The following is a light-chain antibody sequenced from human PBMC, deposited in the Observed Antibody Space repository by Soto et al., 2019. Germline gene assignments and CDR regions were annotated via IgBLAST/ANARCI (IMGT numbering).Light chain of an antibody. J-gene: IGKJ4*01. V-gene: IGKV3-15*01. CDR2: GAS. CDR1: QSVGTY. Sequence: EIVMTQSPATVSVSPGQTVTLTCRASQSVGTYLGWYQQEPGQAPRLVLYGASTRATGVPDRFSGYGSGTYFTLTISSLQSEDFAVYYCQQYTGWPPKLTFGGGTKVEIK. CDR3: QQYTGWPPKLT.